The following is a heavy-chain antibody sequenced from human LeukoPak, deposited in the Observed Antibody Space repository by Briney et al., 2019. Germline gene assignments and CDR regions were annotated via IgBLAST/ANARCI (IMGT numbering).Heavy chain of an antibody. D-gene: IGHD2-2*01. J-gene: IGHJ4*02. V-gene: IGHV1-2*02. CDR2: INPNSGGT. CDR1: GYTFTGYY. Sequence: GASVKVSCKASGYTFTGYYMHWVRQAPGQGLEWMGWINPNSGGTNYAQKFQGRVTMTRDTSISTAYMELSRLRSDDTAVYYCARAGPLGYCSSTSCYYFDYWGQGTLVTVSS. CDR3: ARAGPLGYCSSTSCYYFDY.